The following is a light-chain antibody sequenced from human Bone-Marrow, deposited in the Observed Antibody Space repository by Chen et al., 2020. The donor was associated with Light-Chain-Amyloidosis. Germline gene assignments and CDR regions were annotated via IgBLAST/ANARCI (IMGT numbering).Light chain of an antibody. CDR3: QVWDRSSDRPV. V-gene: IGLV3-21*02. J-gene: IGLJ3*02. CDR1: NSGSTS. Sequence: SYVLTQPSSVSVAPGQTATMACGGNNSGSTSVHWYQQTPGQAPLLVVYDDSDRPSGIPERLSGSNSGITATLTISRVEAGDEADYYCQVWDRSSDRPVFGGGTKLTVL. CDR2: DDS.